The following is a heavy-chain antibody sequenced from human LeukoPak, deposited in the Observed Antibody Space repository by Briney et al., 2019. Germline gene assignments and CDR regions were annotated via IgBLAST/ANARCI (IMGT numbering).Heavy chain of an antibody. J-gene: IGHJ4*02. Sequence: GGSLRLSCAASGFTFSSYGMHWVRQAPGKGLEWVAFIRYDGSNKYYADSVKGRFTISRDNSKNTLYLQMNSLRAEDTAVYYCTKRRGSGWHAIDYWGQGTLVTVSS. CDR1: GFTFSSYG. CDR3: TKRRGSGWHAIDY. CDR2: IRYDGSNK. V-gene: IGHV3-30*02. D-gene: IGHD6-19*01.